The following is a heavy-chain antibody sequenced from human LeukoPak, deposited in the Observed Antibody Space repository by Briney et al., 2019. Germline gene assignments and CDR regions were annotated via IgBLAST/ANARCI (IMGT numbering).Heavy chain of an antibody. CDR1: GGSFSGYY. D-gene: IGHD3-3*01. Sequence: SETLSLTCAVYGGSFSGYYWSWIRQPPGKGLEWIGSIYYSGSTYYNPSLKSRVTISVDTSKNQFSLKLSSVTAADTSVYYCASRITIFGVAAYFDYWGQGTLVTVSS. V-gene: IGHV4-34*01. CDR2: IYYSGST. CDR3: ASRITIFGVAAYFDY. J-gene: IGHJ4*02.